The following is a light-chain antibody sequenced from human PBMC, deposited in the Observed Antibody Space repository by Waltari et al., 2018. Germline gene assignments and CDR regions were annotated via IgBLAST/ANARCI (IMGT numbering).Light chain of an antibody. Sequence: DIVMTQTPLSSPVTLGQPASISCRSSQSLVHGDGNTYLSWLQQRPGQPPRLLIYKISNRVSGVPDRFSGSGAGTDFTLRISRVEAEDVGVYYCMQATQFPWTFGQGTKVEIK. V-gene: IGKV2-24*01. CDR3: MQATQFPWT. J-gene: IGKJ1*01. CDR2: KIS. CDR1: QSLVHGDGNTY.